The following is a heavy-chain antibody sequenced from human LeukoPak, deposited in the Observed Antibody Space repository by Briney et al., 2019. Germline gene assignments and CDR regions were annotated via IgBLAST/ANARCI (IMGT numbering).Heavy chain of an antibody. CDR1: GFTFSSHW. CDR3: ARDRRWLRFIDY. J-gene: IGHJ4*02. CDR2: IKQDGSEK. V-gene: IGHV3-7*01. D-gene: IGHD5-12*01. Sequence: PGGSLRLSCAASGFTFSSHWMSWVRQAPGKGLEWVANIKQDGSEKYYVDSVKGRFTISRDNAKNSLYLQMNSLRAEDTAVYYCARDRRWLRFIDYWGQGTLVTVSS.